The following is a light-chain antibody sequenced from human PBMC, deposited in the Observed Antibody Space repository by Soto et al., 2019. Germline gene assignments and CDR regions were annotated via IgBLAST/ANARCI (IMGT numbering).Light chain of an antibody. CDR2: GVS. J-gene: IGKJ5*01. CDR3: QQRSNWIT. CDR1: QSGYDSY. V-gene: IGKV3D-20*02. Sequence: IVFTQAPCTLSLSPGERATLSCSASQSGYDSYFAWYQQKPVQPPRLLIYGVSSRGYGIPDRFSGSGSGTDFTLTISRLEPEDFAVYYCQQRSNWITFGQGTRLEIK.